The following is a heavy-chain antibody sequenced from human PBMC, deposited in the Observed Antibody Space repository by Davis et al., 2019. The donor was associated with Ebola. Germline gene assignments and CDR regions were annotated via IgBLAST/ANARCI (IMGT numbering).Heavy chain of an antibody. CDR1: GYSISSGFY. V-gene: IGHV4-38-2*02. Sequence: SETLSLTCTVSGYSISSGFYWGWIRQPPGKGLEWIGSIYHSGSTYYNPSLKNRVTISLDTSKNQFSLKLSSVTAADTAVYYCARGPPIPAAFDIWGQGTMVTVSS. J-gene: IGHJ3*02. CDR3: ARGPPIPAAFDI. CDR2: IYHSGST.